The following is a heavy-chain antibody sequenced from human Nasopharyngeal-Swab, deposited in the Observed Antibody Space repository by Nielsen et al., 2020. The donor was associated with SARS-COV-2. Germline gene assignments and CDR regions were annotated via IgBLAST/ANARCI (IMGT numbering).Heavy chain of an antibody. CDR3: ARGTISMDV. J-gene: IGHJ6*02. CDR2: IWYDGSNK. D-gene: IGHD4/OR15-4a*01. Sequence: GGSLRLSCAASGFTFSSYGMHWVRQAPGKGLEWVAVIWYDGSNKYYADSVKGRFTISRDNSRNTLYLQMNSLRAEDTAVYYCARGTISMDVWGQGTTVTVSS. CDR1: GFTFSSYG. V-gene: IGHV3-33*01.